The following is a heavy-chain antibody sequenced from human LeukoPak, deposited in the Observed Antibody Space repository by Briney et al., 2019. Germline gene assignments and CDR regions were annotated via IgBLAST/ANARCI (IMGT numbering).Heavy chain of an antibody. CDR1: GDSVSSGRYY. CDR2: IHYSGST. Sequence: PSETLSLTCTVSGDSVSSGRYYWSWIRQPPGKGLEWIGYIHYSGSTSYNPSLKSRVPILVDRSKNQFSLELNSVTAADTAVYYCARRGIAATGPEYFQHWGQGTLVTVSS. V-gene: IGHV4-61*01. CDR3: ARRGIAATGPEYFQH. J-gene: IGHJ1*01. D-gene: IGHD6-13*01.